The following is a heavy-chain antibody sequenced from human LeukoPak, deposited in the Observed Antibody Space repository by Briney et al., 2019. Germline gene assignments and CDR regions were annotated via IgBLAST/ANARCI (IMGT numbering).Heavy chain of an antibody. CDR1: GGSISSTNCY. J-gene: IGHJ4*02. CDR3: ASRNYGSGRSDY. CDR2: MYYTGSA. Sequence: SETLSLTCTVSGGSISSTNCYWGWIRRPPGKGLEWIANMYYTGSASYNPSLKSRVTISIDTSKNQFSLKLSSVTVADTAVYFCASRNYGSGRSDYWGQGTLATVSS. D-gene: IGHD3-10*01. V-gene: IGHV4-39*01.